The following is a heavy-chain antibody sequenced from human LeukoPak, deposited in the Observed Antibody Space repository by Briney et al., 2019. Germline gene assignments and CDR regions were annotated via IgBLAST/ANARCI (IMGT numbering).Heavy chain of an antibody. J-gene: IGHJ1*01. D-gene: IGHD6-13*01. CDR3: ARVKWFIAAAGTGGYFQH. CDR2: IYYSGST. Sequence: SETLSLTCTVSGGSISSSSYYWGWIRQPPGKGLEWIGSIYYSGSTYYNPSLKSRVTISVDTSENQFSLKLSSVTAADTAVYYCARVKWFIAAAGTGGYFQHWGQGTLVTVSS. CDR1: GGSISSSSYY. V-gene: IGHV4-39*07.